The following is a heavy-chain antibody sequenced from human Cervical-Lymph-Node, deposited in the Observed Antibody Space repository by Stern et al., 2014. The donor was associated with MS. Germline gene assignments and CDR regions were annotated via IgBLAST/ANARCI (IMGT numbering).Heavy chain of an antibody. CDR3: ARDRGGYADY. J-gene: IGHJ4*02. D-gene: IGHD1-26*01. Sequence: QVQLVQSGAEVERPGASVKVSCKASGYTFTAYFLHWVRQAPGQGLEWMGWISPKTGSATYAQKFQDRVTLTRDTSINTGYMEVSSLRSDDTAVYSGARDRGGYADYGGQGTRVAAPS. CDR1: GYTFTAYF. CDR2: ISPKTGSA. V-gene: IGHV1-2*02.